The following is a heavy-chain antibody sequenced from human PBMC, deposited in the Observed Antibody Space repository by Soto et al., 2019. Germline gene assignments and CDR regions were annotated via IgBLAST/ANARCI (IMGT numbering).Heavy chain of an antibody. D-gene: IGHD6-13*01. CDR3: ASGYSSSSNWFDP. J-gene: IGHJ5*02. Sequence: QVQLQESGPGLVKPSQTLSLTCTVSGGSISSGGYYWSWIRQHPGKGLEWIGYIYYSGSTYYNPSLRSRVTISVDTSKNQFSLKLSSVTAADTAVYYCASGYSSSSNWFDPWGQGTLVTVSS. CDR2: IYYSGST. CDR1: GGSISSGGYY. V-gene: IGHV4-31*03.